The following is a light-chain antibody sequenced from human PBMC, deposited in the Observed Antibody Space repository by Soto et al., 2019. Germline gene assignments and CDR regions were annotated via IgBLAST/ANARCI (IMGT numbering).Light chain of an antibody. CDR2: EGS. CDR1: SSDVGSYNL. CDR3: CSYAGTSNAV. J-gene: IGLJ7*01. V-gene: IGLV2-23*01. Sequence: QSALTQPASVSGSPGQSITISCTGTSSDVGSYNLLSWYQQHPGKAPKLMIYEGSKRPSGVSNRFSGSKSGNTASLTISGLQAEDEADYYCCSYAGTSNAVFGGGTQLTVL.